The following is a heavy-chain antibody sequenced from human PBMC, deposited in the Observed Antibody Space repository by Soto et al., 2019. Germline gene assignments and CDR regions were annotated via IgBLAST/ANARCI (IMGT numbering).Heavy chain of an antibody. Sequence: VQLLESGGGLVQPGGSLRLSCAASGFTFSNYAMNWVRQAPGKGLEWVSVISGSGGSPYYADSVKGRFTISRDNSKNTLYLQMNSLRAEDTAVYYCAKGPRNFDYWGQGTVVTVSS. J-gene: IGHJ4*02. CDR2: ISGSGGSP. V-gene: IGHV3-23*01. CDR1: GFTFSNYA. CDR3: AKGPRNFDY.